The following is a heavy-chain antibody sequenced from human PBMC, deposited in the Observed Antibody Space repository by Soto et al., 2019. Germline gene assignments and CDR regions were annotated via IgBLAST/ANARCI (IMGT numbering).Heavy chain of an antibody. V-gene: IGHV3-23*01. D-gene: IGHD3-10*01. CDR1: GFAFGNYP. CDR2: ITGSGGMT. CDR3: AKDRTMARGIRAFDI. Sequence: AQLFQSGGGLVPPGGSLRLSCVASGFAFGNYPMAWFRQTPGQGLQWISTITGSGGMTDYEDSVSGRFTVSIDHSKDTVHLQMTSLRADDTAVYYCAKDRTMARGIRAFDIWCQGTTVTISS. J-gene: IGHJ3*02.